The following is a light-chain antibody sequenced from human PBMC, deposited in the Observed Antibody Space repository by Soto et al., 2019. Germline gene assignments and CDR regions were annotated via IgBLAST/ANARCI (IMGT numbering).Light chain of an antibody. J-gene: IGKJ5*01. CDR2: DAS. V-gene: IGKV3-11*01. CDR3: QQRSNSPPT. CDR1: QTVSSY. Sequence: EIVLTQSPATLSLSPGEIATLSCRASQTVSSYLAWYQQKPGQAPRLLIYDASNRATGIPARFSGSGSGTDFTLTISRLEPEDFAVYYCQQRSNSPPTFGQGTRLEI.